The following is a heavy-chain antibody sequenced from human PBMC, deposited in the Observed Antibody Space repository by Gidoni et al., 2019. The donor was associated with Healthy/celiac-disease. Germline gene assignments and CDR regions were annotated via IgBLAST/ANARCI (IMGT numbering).Heavy chain of an antibody. CDR1: GFTFSSYW. CDR3: ARDGPRGWLRLPDY. V-gene: IGHV3-7*03. D-gene: IGHD5-12*01. J-gene: IGHJ4*02. Sequence: EVQLVASGGGLVQPGGSLRLSCAAPGFTFSSYWMSWVRQAPGKGLEWVANIKQDGSEKYYVDSVKGRFTISRDNAKNSLYLQMNSLRAEDTAVYYCARDGPRGWLRLPDYWGQGTLVTVSS. CDR2: IKQDGSEK.